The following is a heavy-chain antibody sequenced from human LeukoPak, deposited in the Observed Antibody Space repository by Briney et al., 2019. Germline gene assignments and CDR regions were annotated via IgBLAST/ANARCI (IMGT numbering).Heavy chain of an antibody. D-gene: IGHD4-11*01. J-gene: IGHJ6*03. CDR3: ARGRVSSSTWYSTYYYSFYMDF. V-gene: IGHV4-59*01. CDR2: VDHTGST. Sequence: SETLSLTCTVSDDSLTMYYWTWIQQPPGKGLEWIGYVDHTGSTKFNPSLNGRVSISRDTSKNFFSLRLRSVTAADTAVYFCARGRVSSSTWYSTYYYSFYMDFWGKGTTVTVSS. CDR1: DDSLTMYY.